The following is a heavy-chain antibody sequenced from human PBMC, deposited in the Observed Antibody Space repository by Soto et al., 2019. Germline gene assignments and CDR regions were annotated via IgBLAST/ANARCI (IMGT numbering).Heavy chain of an antibody. CDR3: AGRFTTAASLDY. Sequence: VQLVESGGGLIQPGGSLRLSCAASGFSVSNNHMTWVRQAAGKGLEWVSLIHGGGSTYYADSVKGRLTISRDNSKNTLYLQMDSLRAEDTAIYYSAGRFTTAASLDYWGQGTLVTVSS. J-gene: IGHJ4*02. V-gene: IGHV3-53*01. D-gene: IGHD1-1*01. CDR1: GFSVSNNH. CDR2: IHGGGST.